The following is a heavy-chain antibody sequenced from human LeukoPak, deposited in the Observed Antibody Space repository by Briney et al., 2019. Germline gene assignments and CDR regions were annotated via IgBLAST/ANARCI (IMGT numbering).Heavy chain of an antibody. CDR3: ATKKTTPRSGFDY. J-gene: IGHJ4*02. D-gene: IGHD6-25*01. CDR1: GVSISNYY. V-gene: IGHV4-59*01. Sequence: PSETLSLTCAVSGVSISNYYLSWIRQPPGKGLEWIGHIYFIGNTNYNASLKSRVTISLDMSKNHFSLKLTSVTAADTAIYYCATKKTTPRSGFDYWGQGTLVTVSS. CDR2: IYFIGNT.